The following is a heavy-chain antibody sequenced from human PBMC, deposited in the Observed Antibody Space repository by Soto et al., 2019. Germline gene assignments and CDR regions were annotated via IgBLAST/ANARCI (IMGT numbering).Heavy chain of an antibody. CDR1: GGTFSRFA. Sequence: QVQLVQSGAEAEKPGSSVRVSCKVLGGTFSRFALSWVRQAPGQGLEWIGGIVPIFGVTNYAQNFQGRVTITADQSTGTAYIDLSMLRSDDTTVYYCARPAEGAYGSNHPYSVSVDVWGQGTTVTVSS. J-gene: IGHJ6*02. CDR3: ARPAEGAYGSNHPYSVSVDV. D-gene: IGHD1-26*01. V-gene: IGHV1-69*17. CDR2: IVPIFGVT.